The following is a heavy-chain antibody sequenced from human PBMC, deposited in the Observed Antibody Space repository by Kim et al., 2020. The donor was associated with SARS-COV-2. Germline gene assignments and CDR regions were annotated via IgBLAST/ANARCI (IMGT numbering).Heavy chain of an antibody. D-gene: IGHD1-26*01. CDR2: ITKKANSYTT. Sequence: GGSLRLSCAASGFIFSDHYMDWVRQAPGKGLEWVGLITKKANSYTTEYSASVKGRFTISKEDSKSSLYLQMDSLKTEDTALYYCARGSGGYLPFDYWGPGTLVTVSS. CDR3: ARGSGGYLPFDY. V-gene: IGHV3-72*01. J-gene: IGHJ4*02. CDR1: GFIFSDHY.